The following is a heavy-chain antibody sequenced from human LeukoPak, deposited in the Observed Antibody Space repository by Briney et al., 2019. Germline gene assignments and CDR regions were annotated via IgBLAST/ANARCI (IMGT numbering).Heavy chain of an antibody. CDR2: IYYSGST. Sequence: SETLSLTCTVSGDSISSYYWSWIRQPPGKGLEWIGYIYYSGSTNYNPSLKSRVTISVDTSKNQFSLKLSSVTAADTAVYYCASSSGSDSGIDYWGQGTLATVSS. V-gene: IGHV4-59*01. J-gene: IGHJ4*02. CDR1: GDSISSYY. CDR3: ASSSGSDSGIDY. D-gene: IGHD1-26*01.